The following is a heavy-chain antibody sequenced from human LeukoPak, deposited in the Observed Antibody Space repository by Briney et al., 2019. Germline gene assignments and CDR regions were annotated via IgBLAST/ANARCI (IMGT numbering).Heavy chain of an antibody. Sequence: ASVKVSCKASGGTFSSYAISRVRQAPGQGLEWMGRIIPILGIANYAQKFQGRVTITADKSTSTAYMELSSLRSEDTAVYYCARTFDIGESDYDSSGYYPPFFDYWGQGTLVTVSS. J-gene: IGHJ4*02. CDR1: GGTFSSYA. D-gene: IGHD3-22*01. V-gene: IGHV1-69*04. CDR3: ARTFDIGESDYDSSGYYPPFFDY. CDR2: IIPILGIA.